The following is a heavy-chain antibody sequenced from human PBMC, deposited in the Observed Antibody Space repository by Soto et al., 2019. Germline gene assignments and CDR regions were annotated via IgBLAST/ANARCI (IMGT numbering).Heavy chain of an antibody. D-gene: IGHD6-19*01. Sequence: QVQLVQSGAEVKKPGSSVKVSCKASGGTFSSYAISWVRQAPGQGLEWMGGIIPIFGTANYAQKFQGRVTITADESTSTAYRELSSLRSEDTAVYYCARDDGIAVAGSLYFDLWGRGTLVTVSS. CDR1: GGTFSSYA. J-gene: IGHJ2*01. V-gene: IGHV1-69*12. CDR3: ARDDGIAVAGSLYFDL. CDR2: IIPIFGTA.